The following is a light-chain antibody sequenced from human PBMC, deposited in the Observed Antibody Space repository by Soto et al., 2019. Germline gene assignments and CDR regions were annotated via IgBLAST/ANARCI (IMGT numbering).Light chain of an antibody. CDR3: QQYDSSPWT. CDR1: QSVSSSF. J-gene: IGKJ1*01. CDR2: GAS. Sequence: EIVLTQSPGTLSLSPGERATLSCRASQSVSSSFLAWYQQKPGQAHRLLIYGASSRATGIPDRFSGSGSGTDFTLTISSLEPEDFAVYYCQQYDSSPWTFGQGTKVEIK. V-gene: IGKV3-20*01.